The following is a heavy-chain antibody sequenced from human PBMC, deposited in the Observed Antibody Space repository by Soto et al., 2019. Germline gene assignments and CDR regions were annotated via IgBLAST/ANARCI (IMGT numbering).Heavy chain of an antibody. CDR1: GFTFNNYA. J-gene: IGHJ4*02. Sequence: EVQLLESGGGLVQPGGSLRLSCAASGFTFNNYAMTWVRQAPGKGLEWVSAIRVGGDTTSYADSVKGRFTVSRDGSKNTLYLQMSSLRAEDTALYYCAKGRGGSGSLTPRVDFWGQGTLVTVSS. CDR2: IRVGGDTT. CDR3: AKGRGGSGSLTPRVDF. V-gene: IGHV3-23*01. D-gene: IGHD3-10*01.